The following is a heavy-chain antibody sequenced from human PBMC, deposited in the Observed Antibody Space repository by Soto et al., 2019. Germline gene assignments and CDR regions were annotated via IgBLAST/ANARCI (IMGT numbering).Heavy chain of an antibody. CDR3: VWSVAGTLTDKYYFDY. CDR2: IVVGSGNT. Sequence: GASVKVSCKASGFTFTSSAVQCVRQARGQRLEWIGWIVVGSGNTNYAQKFQERVTITRDMSTSTAYMELSSLRSEDTAVYYCVWSVAGTLTDKYYFDYWGQGTLVTVSS. J-gene: IGHJ4*02. D-gene: IGHD6-19*01. V-gene: IGHV1-58*01. CDR1: GFTFTSSA.